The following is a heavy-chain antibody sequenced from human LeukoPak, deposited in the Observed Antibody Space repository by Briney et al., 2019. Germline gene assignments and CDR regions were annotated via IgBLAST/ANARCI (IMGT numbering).Heavy chain of an antibody. CDR2: IDLAGVYT. Sequence: GGSLRLSCAASGFTFSDYWMHWVRQAPGKGLMWVSTIDLAGVYTTYADSVKGRFTISRDNAKDTLYLQMISLRAEDTTVYYCASGNSHAFDIWGQGTMVTVSS. CDR3: ASGNSHAFDI. V-gene: IGHV3-74*01. CDR1: GFTFSDYW. J-gene: IGHJ3*02.